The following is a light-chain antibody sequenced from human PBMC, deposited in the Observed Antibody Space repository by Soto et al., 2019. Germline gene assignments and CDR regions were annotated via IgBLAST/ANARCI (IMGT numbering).Light chain of an antibody. Sequence: QSALTQPASVSGSPGQSITISCTGTSSDIGGYKYVSWYQQHPGTAPKLMIYDVTNRPSGVSNRYSGSKSGNTASLTISGLQAEDEGDYYCTSYASSSTPVVFGGGTKLNVL. CDR2: DVT. J-gene: IGLJ2*01. CDR3: TSYASSSTPVV. CDR1: SSDIGGYKY. V-gene: IGLV2-14*03.